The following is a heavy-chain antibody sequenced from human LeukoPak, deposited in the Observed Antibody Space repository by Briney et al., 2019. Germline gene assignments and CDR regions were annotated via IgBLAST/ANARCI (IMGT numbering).Heavy chain of an antibody. CDR1: GFTFRSYG. V-gene: IGHV3-23*01. CDR2: ISGGGAYT. Sequence: GGSLRLSCAAPGFTFRSYGMRCVRQAPGKGLEWVSGISGGGAYTDYADFVKGRFTISRDNYKNKLYLQMNSLRVEDTAVYYCAKGNKDSGSYYVDYWGQGTLVTVSS. CDR3: AKGNKDSGSYYVDY. J-gene: IGHJ4*02. D-gene: IGHD1-26*01.